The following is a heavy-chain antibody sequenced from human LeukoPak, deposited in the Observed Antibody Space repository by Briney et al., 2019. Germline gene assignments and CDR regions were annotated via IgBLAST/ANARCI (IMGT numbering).Heavy chain of an antibody. Sequence: GASVKVSCKASGYTFTSYYMHWVRQAPGQGLEWMGIINPSGGSTSYAQKFQGRVTMTRDTSTSTVYMELSSLRSEDTAVYYCAIIPVVAATADYWGQGTLVTVSS. V-gene: IGHV1-46*03. CDR2: INPSGGST. J-gene: IGHJ4*02. CDR1: GYTFTSYY. D-gene: IGHD2-15*01. CDR3: AIIPVVAATADY.